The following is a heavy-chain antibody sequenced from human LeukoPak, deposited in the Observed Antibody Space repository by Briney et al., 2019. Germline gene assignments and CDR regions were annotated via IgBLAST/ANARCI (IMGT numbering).Heavy chain of an antibody. V-gene: IGHV1-2*02. Sequence: ASVRVSCKTSGYTFTDYYIHWMRQAPGQGLEWMGWINSNSGGTSYAQKFQGRVTLTRDTPTRTAFMELNRLTSDDTAVYYCARDPKRVVVVAAKYTLPDYWGQGTLVTVSS. J-gene: IGHJ4*02. CDR1: GYTFTDYY. D-gene: IGHD2-15*01. CDR2: INSNSGGT. CDR3: ARDPKRVVVVAAKYTLPDY.